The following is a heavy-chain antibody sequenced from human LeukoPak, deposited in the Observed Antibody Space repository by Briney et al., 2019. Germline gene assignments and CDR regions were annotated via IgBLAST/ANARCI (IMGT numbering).Heavy chain of an antibody. Sequence: SETLSHTCTVSGGSISSYYWSWIRQPPGEGLEWIGYIYYSGSTNYNPSLKSRVTISVDTSKNQFSLKLSSVTAADTAVYYCARGRVSVTGYYFAMDVWGQGTTVTVSS. CDR3: ARGRVSVTGYYFAMDV. CDR1: GGSISSYY. J-gene: IGHJ6*02. V-gene: IGHV4-59*01. D-gene: IGHD2-21*02. CDR2: IYYSGST.